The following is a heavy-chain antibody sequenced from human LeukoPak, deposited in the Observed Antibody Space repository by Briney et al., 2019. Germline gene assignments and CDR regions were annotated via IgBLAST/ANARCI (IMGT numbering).Heavy chain of an antibody. J-gene: IGHJ4*02. CDR3: ARRKAKTPNYFDY. CDR2: INHSGST. CDR1: GGSFSGYY. V-gene: IGHV4-34*01. Sequence: PSETLSLTCAVYGGSFSGYYWSWIRQPPGKGLEWIGEINHSGSTNYNPSLKSRVTISVDTSKNQFSLKLTSVTAADTAIYYCARRKAKTPNYFDYWGQGALVTVSS.